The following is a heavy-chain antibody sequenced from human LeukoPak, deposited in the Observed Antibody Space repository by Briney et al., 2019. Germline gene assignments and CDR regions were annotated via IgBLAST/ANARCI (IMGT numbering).Heavy chain of an antibody. V-gene: IGHV3-33*01. D-gene: IGHD4-11*01. CDR1: GFTFSSYG. CDR3: AGDTVRNDAFDI. J-gene: IGHJ3*02. Sequence: PGRSLRLSCAASGFTFSSYGMHWVRQAPGKGLEWVAVIWYDGSNKYYADSVKGRFTISRDNSKNTLYLQMNSLRAEDTAVYYCAGDTVRNDAFDIRGQGTMVTVSS. CDR2: IWYDGSNK.